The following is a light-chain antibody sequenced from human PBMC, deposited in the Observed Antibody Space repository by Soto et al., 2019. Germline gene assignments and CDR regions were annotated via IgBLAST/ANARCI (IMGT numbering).Light chain of an antibody. V-gene: IGKV1-39*01. CDR3: QQSYSTLTWT. Sequence: VGDRVTITCRASQSISSYLNWYQQKPGKAPKLLIYAASSLQSGVPSRFSGSGSGTDFTLTINSLQPEDFATYYCQQSYSTLTWTFGQGTK. CDR2: AAS. CDR1: QSISSY. J-gene: IGKJ1*01.